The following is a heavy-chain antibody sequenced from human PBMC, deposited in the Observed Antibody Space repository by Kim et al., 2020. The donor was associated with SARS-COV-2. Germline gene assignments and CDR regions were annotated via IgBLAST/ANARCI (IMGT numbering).Heavy chain of an antibody. D-gene: IGHD6-13*01. CDR1: GFIFSSYG. CDR2: ISYDGNYK. J-gene: IGHJ6*02. CDR3: ARDREPKVYSIPAHV. V-gene: IGHV3-33*05. Sequence: GGSLRLSCAASGFIFSSYGMHWVRQAPGRGLEWVALISYDGNYKYYADSVKGRFTISRDNSKNTLYLQMNSLRAEDTAVYYCARDREPKVYSIPAHVWGQGTTVTVSS.